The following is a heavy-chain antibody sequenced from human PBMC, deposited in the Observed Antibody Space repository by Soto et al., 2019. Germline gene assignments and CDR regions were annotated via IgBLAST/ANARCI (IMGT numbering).Heavy chain of an antibody. Sequence: ASVKVSCKASGYTFTSYYMHWVRQAPGQGLEWMGIINPSSGSTSYAQKFQGRVTMTRDTSTRTAYLELSSLRSEDTAVYYCAADRLYYLAWGQGTLVTVSS. J-gene: IGHJ1*01. V-gene: IGHV1-46*01. D-gene: IGHD2-8*01. CDR2: INPSSGST. CDR3: AADRLYYLA. CDR1: GYTFTSYY.